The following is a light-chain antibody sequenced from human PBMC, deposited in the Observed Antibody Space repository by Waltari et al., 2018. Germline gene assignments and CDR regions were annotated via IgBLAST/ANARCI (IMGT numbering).Light chain of an antibody. J-gene: IGKJ4*01. V-gene: IGKV2-30*01. CDR3: VQGTHWVT. CDR1: QTLLCRGGNTF. CDR2: HLS. Sequence: DVVLTQPPLFLPVARGPPASISCNSSQTLLCRGGNTFLTWFHQRPGQSPRRLIYHLSTRASGVPDRFSGSGSGTDFTLSIAGVQPDDAGVYFCVQGTHWVTFGGGTTV.